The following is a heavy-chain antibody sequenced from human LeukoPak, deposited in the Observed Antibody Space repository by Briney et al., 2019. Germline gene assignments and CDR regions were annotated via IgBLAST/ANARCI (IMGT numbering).Heavy chain of an antibody. CDR3: AKGDSSSWSDTYYFDY. CDR1: GFTFSSYA. V-gene: IGHV3-23*01. D-gene: IGHD6-13*01. Sequence: GGSLRLSCAASGFTFSSYAMSWVRQAPGQGLQWVSVISGGGSTYYSDSVKGRFTISRDNSKNTLYLQMNILRAEDTAVYYCAKGDSSSWSDTYYFDYWGQGTLVTVSS. J-gene: IGHJ4*02. CDR2: ISGGGST.